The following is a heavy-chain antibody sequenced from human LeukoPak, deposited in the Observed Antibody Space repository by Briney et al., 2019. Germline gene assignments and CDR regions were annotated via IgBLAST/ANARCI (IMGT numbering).Heavy chain of an antibody. CDR1: GFSFNAYW. V-gene: IGHV3-7*04. CDR2: INPAGSET. D-gene: IGHD3-22*01. CDR3: ARGGYRFFDY. Sequence: GGSLRLSCAASGFSFNAYWMAWVRQAPGTGLEWVANINPAGSETFHVDPVKGRFSISRDHAKNSLYLQMNSLRAEDTAVYYCARGGYRFFDYWGQGTLVTVSS. J-gene: IGHJ4*02.